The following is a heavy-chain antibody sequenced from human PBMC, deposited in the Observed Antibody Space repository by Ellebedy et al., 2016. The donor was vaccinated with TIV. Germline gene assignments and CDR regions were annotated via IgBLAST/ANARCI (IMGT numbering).Heavy chain of an antibody. CDR2: IIPIVGIA. CDR3: ATGKREVTAMGHGFDI. CDR1: GGTFSRNA. J-gene: IGHJ3*02. V-gene: IGHV1-69*04. Sequence: AASVKVSCKSSGGTFSRNALSWVRQAPGQGLEWMGRIIPIVGIANYAHQFQGRVTLTADNSTSTAYMDLSSLRAEDTAVYYCATGKREVTAMGHGFDIWGQGTMVIVSS. D-gene: IGHD2-21*02.